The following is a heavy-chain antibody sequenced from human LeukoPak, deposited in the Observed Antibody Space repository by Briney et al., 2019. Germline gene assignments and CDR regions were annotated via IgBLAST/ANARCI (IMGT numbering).Heavy chain of an antibody. CDR1: GGSISSSSYY. V-gene: IGHV4-39*07. J-gene: IGHJ3*02. Sequence: KPSETLSLTCTVSGGSISSSSYYWGWIRQPPGKGLEWIGSIYYSGSAYYNPSLKSRVTISVDTSKNQFSLKLSSVTAADTAVYYCARDGPYYYDSSGYYDAFDIWGQGTMVTVSS. D-gene: IGHD3-22*01. CDR2: IYYSGSA. CDR3: ARDGPYYYDSSGYYDAFDI.